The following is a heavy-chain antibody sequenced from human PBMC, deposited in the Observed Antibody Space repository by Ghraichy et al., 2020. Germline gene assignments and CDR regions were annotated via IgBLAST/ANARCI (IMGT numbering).Heavy chain of an antibody. CDR3: ARDGDWIQLWLKGYFDY. CDR1: GGSISISRYY. J-gene: IGHJ4*02. D-gene: IGHD5-18*01. V-gene: IGHV4-39*07. CDR2: VYYSGST. Sequence: SETLSLTCTVSGGSISISRYYWGWIRQPPGKGLEWIGSVYYSGSTYYNPSLKSRVTISLDTSKNQFSLKRSSVTAADTAVYYCARDGDWIQLWLKGYFDYWGQGSLVTVSS.